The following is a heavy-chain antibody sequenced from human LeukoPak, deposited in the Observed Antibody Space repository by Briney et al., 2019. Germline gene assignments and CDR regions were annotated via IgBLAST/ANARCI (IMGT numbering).Heavy chain of an antibody. V-gene: IGHV3-7*01. Sequence: GGSLRLSCAASGFTFSTYWMSWVRQAPGKGLEWVANIKQDGSEKYYVDSVKGRFTISRDNAENSLYLQMNSPRAEDTAVYYCARDRGFEYSDTGSFDYWGQGTLVTVSS. J-gene: IGHJ4*02. CDR3: ARDRGFEYSDTGSFDY. D-gene: IGHD6-6*01. CDR1: GFTFSTYW. CDR2: IKQDGSEK.